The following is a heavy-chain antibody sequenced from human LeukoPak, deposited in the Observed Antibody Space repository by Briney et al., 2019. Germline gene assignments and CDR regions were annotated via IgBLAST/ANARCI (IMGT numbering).Heavy chain of an antibody. J-gene: IGHJ2*01. V-gene: IGHV4-59*01. CDR1: GASISSYY. Sequence: ASETLSLTCTVSGASISSYYWGWIRQPPGKGLEWIGYILNTGSANYNPSLKSRVTISIDTSKNQFSLKLTSVTAADTAVYYCARDKALRNWYFDLWGCGTLATVSS. CDR2: ILNTGSA. CDR3: ARDKALRNWYFDL.